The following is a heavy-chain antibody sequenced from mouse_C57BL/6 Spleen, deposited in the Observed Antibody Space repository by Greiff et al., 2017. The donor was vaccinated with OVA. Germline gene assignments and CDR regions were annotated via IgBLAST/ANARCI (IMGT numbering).Heavy chain of an antibody. J-gene: IGHJ2*01. V-gene: IGHV6-3*01. CDR2: IRLKSDNYAT. D-gene: IGHD1-1*01. Sequence: DVHLVESGGGLVQPGGSMKLSCVASGFTFSNYWMNWVRQSPEKGLEWVAQIRLKSDNYATHYAESVKGRFTISRDDSKSSVYLQMNNLRAEDTGIYYCTARLYYYGSSLYYFDYWGQGTTLTVSS. CDR1: GFTFSNYW. CDR3: TARLYYYGSSLYYFDY.